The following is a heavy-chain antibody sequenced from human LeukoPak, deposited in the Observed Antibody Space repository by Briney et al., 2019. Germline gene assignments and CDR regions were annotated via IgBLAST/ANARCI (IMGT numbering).Heavy chain of an antibody. V-gene: IGHV3-23*01. Sequence: GGSLRLSCAASGFTFTSYAMSWVRQAPGKGLQWVSSISGDGDTTYYANSVKGRFTISRDNSKDTLYLLMNSLRVGDTAVYYCAKETPELHFDPRGQRTLVTVSS. CDR3: AKETPELHFDP. J-gene: IGHJ5*02. CDR2: ISGDGDTT. D-gene: IGHD1-26*01. CDR1: GFTFTSYA.